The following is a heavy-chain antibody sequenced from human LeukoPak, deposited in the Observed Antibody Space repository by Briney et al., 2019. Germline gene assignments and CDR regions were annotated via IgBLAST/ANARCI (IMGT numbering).Heavy chain of an antibody. D-gene: IGHD2-2*01. CDR2: ISGSGGST. J-gene: IGHJ4*02. V-gene: IGHV3-23*01. CDR1: GFTFSSYV. Sequence: GGSLRLSCAASGFTFSSYVMSWVRQAPGKGLEWVSAISGSGGSTYYADSVKGRFTISRDNSKNTLYLQMNSQRAEDTAVYYCAVCSSTSCPFDYWGQGTLVTVSS. CDR3: AVCSSTSCPFDY.